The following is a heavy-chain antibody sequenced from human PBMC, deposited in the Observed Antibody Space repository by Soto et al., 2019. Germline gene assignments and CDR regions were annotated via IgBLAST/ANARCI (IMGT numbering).Heavy chain of an antibody. CDR2: IIPIFGTA. CDR3: ARERGYYDSSGYNYYCYGMDV. J-gene: IGHJ6*02. Sequence: ASVKVSCKASGYTFTSYGISWVRQAPGQGLEWMGGIIPIFGTANYAQKFQGRVTITADKSTSTAYMELSSLRSEDTAVYYCARERGYYDSSGYNYYCYGMDVWGQGTTVTVSS. D-gene: IGHD3-22*01. V-gene: IGHV1-69*06. CDR1: GYTFTSYG.